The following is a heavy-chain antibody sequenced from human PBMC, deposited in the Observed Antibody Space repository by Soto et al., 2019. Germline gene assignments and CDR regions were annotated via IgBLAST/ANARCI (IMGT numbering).Heavy chain of an antibody. J-gene: IGHJ6*02. CDR2: IYSNGDT. Sequence: PSETLSLTCSVSSDSMNSGGYYWSWIRQHPGKGLEWIGYIYSNGDTYYNPSPKSRVTISVDTSKNQFSLNLTSVTAADTAVYYCARRGGSSPGYYYYAMDVWGQGTTVTVSS. V-gene: IGHV4-31*03. D-gene: IGHD6-6*01. CDR3: ARRGGSSPGYYYYAMDV. CDR1: SDSMNSGGYY.